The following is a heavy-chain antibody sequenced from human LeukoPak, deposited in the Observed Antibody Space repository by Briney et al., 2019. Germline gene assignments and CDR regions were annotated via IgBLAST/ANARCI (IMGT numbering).Heavy chain of an antibody. CDR1: GYSISSGYY. J-gene: IGHJ3*02. Sequence: SETLSLTCTVSGYSISSGYYWGWIRQPPGKGLGWIGGLYHSVSTYYNPSLKSRVTISVDASKNQFSLKLSSVTAADTAVYYCARATSGYFYAFDIWGQGTMVTVSS. V-gene: IGHV4-38-2*02. D-gene: IGHD5-12*01. CDR2: LYHSVST. CDR3: ARATSGYFYAFDI.